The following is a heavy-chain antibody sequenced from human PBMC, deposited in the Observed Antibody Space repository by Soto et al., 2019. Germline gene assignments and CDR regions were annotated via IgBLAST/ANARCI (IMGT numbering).Heavy chain of an antibody. J-gene: IGHJ6*02. CDR3: ARESIVVVPAAARSYYYGMDV. V-gene: IGHV3-30-3*01. CDR1: GFTFSSYA. D-gene: IGHD2-2*01. Sequence: GGSLRLSSAASGFTFSSYAMHWVRQAPGKGLEWVAVISYDGSNKYYADSVKGRFTISRDNSKNTLYLQMNSLRAEDTAVYYCARESIVVVPAAARSYYYGMDVWGQGTTVTVSS. CDR2: ISYDGSNK.